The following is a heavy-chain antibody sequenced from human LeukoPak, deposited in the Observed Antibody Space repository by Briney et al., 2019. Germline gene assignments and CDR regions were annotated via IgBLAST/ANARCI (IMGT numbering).Heavy chain of an antibody. CDR3: AKDLEILGYYYYGLDV. CDR1: GFTFGDYN. Sequence: GGSLRLSCAASGFTFGDYNMHWVRQAPGKGLEWVSLITWDATSTHYADSVKGRFTISRDNSKNSLYLQMSSLRTEDTGLYYCAKDLEILGYYYYGLDVWGQGTTVTVSS. CDR2: ITWDATST. D-gene: IGHD2-15*01. V-gene: IGHV3-43*01. J-gene: IGHJ6*02.